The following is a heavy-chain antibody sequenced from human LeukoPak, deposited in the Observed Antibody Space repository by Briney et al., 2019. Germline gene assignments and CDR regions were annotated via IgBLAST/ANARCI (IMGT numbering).Heavy chain of an antibody. V-gene: IGHV1-24*01. CDR2: FDPEDGET. J-gene: IGHJ6*02. CDR3: ARISTTVLLNNYYGMDV. CDR1: GYTLTELS. D-gene: IGHD4-11*01. Sequence: AASVKVSCKVSGYTLTELSMHWVRQAPGKGLEWMGGFDPEDGETIYAQKFQGRVTMTEDTSTDTAYMELSSLRSEDTAVYYRARISTTVLLNNYYGMDVWGQGTTVTVSS.